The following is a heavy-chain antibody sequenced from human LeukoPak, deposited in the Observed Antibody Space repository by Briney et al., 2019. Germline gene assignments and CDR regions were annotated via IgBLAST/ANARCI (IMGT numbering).Heavy chain of an antibody. CDR3: TSTPLVQLLSWGGFDY. CDR1: GGSFSGYY. D-gene: IGHD5-18*01. J-gene: IGHJ4*02. Sequence: SETLSLTCAVYGGSFSGYYWSWIRQPPGKGLEWIGEINHSGSTNYNPSLKSRVTISVDTSKNQLSLKLSSVTAADTAVYYCTSTPLVQLLSWGGFDYWGQGTLVTVSS. CDR2: INHSGST. V-gene: IGHV4-34*01.